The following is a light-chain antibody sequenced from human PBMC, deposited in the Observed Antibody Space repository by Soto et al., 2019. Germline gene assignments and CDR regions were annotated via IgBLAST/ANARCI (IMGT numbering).Light chain of an antibody. Sequence: SYELTQPPSMSVSPGQTASITCSGDRLGNKYSCWYQQKPGQSPMLVIYEDNKRPSGIPERFSGSNSGNTATLTISGTQALDEADYYCQAWDSRTAVFGGGTKLTVL. CDR1: RLGNKY. CDR3: QAWDSRTAV. J-gene: IGLJ2*01. CDR2: EDN. V-gene: IGLV3-1*01.